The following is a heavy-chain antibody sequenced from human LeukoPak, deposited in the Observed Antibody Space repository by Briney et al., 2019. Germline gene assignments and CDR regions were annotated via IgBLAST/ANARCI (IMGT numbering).Heavy chain of an antibody. Sequence: PGGSLRLSCAASGFTFSSYAMSWVRQAPGKGLEWVSAISGSGGSTYYADSVKGRFTISRDNSKNTLYLQMNSLRAEDTAVYYCATWGGSGSSNDYWGQGTLVTVSS. CDR3: ATWGGSGSSNDY. J-gene: IGHJ4*02. V-gene: IGHV3-23*01. CDR2: ISGSGGST. CDR1: GFTFSSYA. D-gene: IGHD3-10*01.